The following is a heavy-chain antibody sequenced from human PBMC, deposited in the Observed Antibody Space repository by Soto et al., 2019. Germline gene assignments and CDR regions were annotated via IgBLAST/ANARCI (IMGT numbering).Heavy chain of an antibody. CDR1: GGTFSSYS. V-gene: IGHV1-69*01. D-gene: IGHD1-26*01. Sequence: QVQLVQSGAEVKKPGSSVKVSCKASGGTFSSYSINWVRQAPGQGLEWMGEIIPIFGTANYAQKFQGRVPITPDESTSTAYIKLRRLRSQDTAVYYCSRDGGRHSGGIDYWGQGTLVTVSS. CDR2: IIPIFGTA. J-gene: IGHJ4*02. CDR3: SRDGGRHSGGIDY.